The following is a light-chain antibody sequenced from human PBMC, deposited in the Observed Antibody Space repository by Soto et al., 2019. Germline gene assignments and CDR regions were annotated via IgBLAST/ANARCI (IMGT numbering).Light chain of an antibody. Sequence: QSALTQPASVSGSPGQSITISCTGTTRDVGGYNYVSWYQQHPGKAPKLMIYEVSNRPSGVSNRFSGSKSGNTASLTISGLQAEDEAAYYCFSYTTSSAPYVFGTGTKLTVL. CDR1: TRDVGGYNY. CDR2: EVS. V-gene: IGLV2-14*01. CDR3: FSYTTSSAPYV. J-gene: IGLJ1*01.